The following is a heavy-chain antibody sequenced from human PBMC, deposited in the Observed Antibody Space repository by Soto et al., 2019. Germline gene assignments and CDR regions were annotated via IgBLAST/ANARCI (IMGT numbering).Heavy chain of an antibody. CDR3: ANYAHCSGGSCYPMTYFDY. CDR1: GFTFSSYA. D-gene: IGHD2-15*01. Sequence: PGGSLRLSCAASGFTFSSYAMSWVRQAPGKGLEWVSAISGSGGSTYYADSVKGRFTISRDNSKNTLYLQMNSLRAEDTAVYYCANYAHCSGGSCYPMTYFDYWGQGTLVTVSS. V-gene: IGHV3-23*01. CDR2: ISGSGGST. J-gene: IGHJ4*02.